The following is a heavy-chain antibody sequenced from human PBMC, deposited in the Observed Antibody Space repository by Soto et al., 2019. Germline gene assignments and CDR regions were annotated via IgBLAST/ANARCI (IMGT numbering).Heavy chain of an antibody. CDR3: ARDTPDVNRGFDF. V-gene: IGHV6-1*01. J-gene: IGHJ4*02. CDR2: TYYRSKWIS. CDR1: GDSVSNNRAT. Sequence: SQTLSLTCVISGDSVSNNRATWNWIRQSPPGGLEWLGRTYYRSKWISDYAMSVKSRISINLDTSKNLISLHLNSVTPEDTAVYYCARDTPDVNRGFDFWGQGTPVTVSS.